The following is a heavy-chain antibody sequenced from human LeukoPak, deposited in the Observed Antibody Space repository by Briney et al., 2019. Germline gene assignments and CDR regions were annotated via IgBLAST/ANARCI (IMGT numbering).Heavy chain of an antibody. CDR2: IYTREST. D-gene: IGHD3-16*02. CDR3: ARDRPPLYVWGSYRYFAFDI. CDR1: GGSISPFY. J-gene: IGHJ3*02. Sequence: SETLSLTCSVSGGSISPFYWSWIRQPAGKGLEWIGRIYTRESTLYNPSLKGRVTMSVDTSKNQFSLKLSSVTAADTAVYYCARDRPPLYVWGSYRYFAFDIWGQGTMVTVSS. V-gene: IGHV4-4*07.